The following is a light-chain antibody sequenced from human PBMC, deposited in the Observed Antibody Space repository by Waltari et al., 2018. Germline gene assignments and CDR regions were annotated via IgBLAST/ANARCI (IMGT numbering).Light chain of an antibody. V-gene: IGKV4-1*01. CDR2: WAS. Sequence: DIVMTQSPDSLAVSLGERATINCKPSQSLLYDIDNKDYLAWYQQKPGQPPELLIHWASTRESGVPDRFSGSGSGTDFTLTISSLQADDVAVYYCQQYLRAPRTFAQGTGLEIK. CDR1: QSLLYDIDNKDY. J-gene: IGKJ2*02. CDR3: QQYLRAPRT.